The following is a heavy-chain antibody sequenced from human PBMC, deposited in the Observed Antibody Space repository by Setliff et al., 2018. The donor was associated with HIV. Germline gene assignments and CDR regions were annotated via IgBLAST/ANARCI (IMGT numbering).Heavy chain of an antibody. CDR1: GYTFTTYY. D-gene: IGHD6-19*01. V-gene: IGHV1-46*01. J-gene: IGHJ4*02. CDR3: ARDSSTGWFSADY. Sequence: ASVKVSCKASGYTFTTYYIHWVRQAPGQGLEWMGILNPSEGTTSFAQKFQGRVTMTRDTSTSTVFMDLSSLRADDTAVYYCARDSSTGWFSADYWGQGTLVTVSS. CDR2: LNPSEGTT.